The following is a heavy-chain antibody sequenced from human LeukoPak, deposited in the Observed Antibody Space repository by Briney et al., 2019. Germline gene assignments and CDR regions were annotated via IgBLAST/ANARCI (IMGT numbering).Heavy chain of an antibody. CDR2: IYYSGST. D-gene: IGHD3-3*01. CDR1: GGSISSYY. Sequence: SETLSLTCTVSGGSISSYYWSWIRQPPGKGLEWIGYIYYSGSTNYNPSLKSRVTISVDTSKNQFSLKLSSVTAADTAVYYCARDRLLSGADYGMDVWGQGTTVTVSS. V-gene: IGHV4-59*01. J-gene: IGHJ6*02. CDR3: ARDRLLSGADYGMDV.